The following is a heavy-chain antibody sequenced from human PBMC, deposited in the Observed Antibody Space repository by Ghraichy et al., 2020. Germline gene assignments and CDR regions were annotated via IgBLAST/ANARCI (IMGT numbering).Heavy chain of an antibody. CDR3: ARGGGYSGSYYFDY. D-gene: IGHD1-26*01. Sequence: ASVKVSCKASGYTFTGYYMHWVRQAPGQGLEWMGWINPNSGGTNYAQKFQGWVTMTRDTSISTAYMELSRLRSDDTAVYYCARGGGYSGSYYFDYWGQGTLVTVSS. J-gene: IGHJ4*02. CDR2: INPNSGGT. CDR1: GYTFTGYY. V-gene: IGHV1-2*04.